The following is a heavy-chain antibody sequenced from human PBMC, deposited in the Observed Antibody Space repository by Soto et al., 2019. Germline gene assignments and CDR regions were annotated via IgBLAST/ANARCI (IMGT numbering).Heavy chain of an antibody. D-gene: IGHD3-16*02. J-gene: IGHJ2*01. CDR2: IYYIGST. CDR1: GGSISSYY. CDR3: ARVLRDVLSDRYYWYFDL. V-gene: IGHV4-59*12. Sequence: SETLSLTCTVSGGSISSYYWSWIRQPPGKGLEWIGYIYYIGSTYYNPSLKSRITISVDTSKNQFSLNLTSVTAADTAVYYCARVLRDVLSDRYYWYFDLWGRGTLVTVSS.